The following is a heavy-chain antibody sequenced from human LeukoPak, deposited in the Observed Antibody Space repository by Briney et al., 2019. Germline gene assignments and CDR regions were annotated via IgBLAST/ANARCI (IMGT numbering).Heavy chain of an antibody. CDR2: IRSKANSYAT. CDR1: GFTFSGSA. Sequence: GGSLRLSCAASGFTFSGSAMHWVRQASGKGLEWVGRIRSKANSYATAYAASVKGRFTISRDDSKNTAYLQMNSLKTEDTAVYYCTTPLLDLAAAGTEVGMDVWGQGTTVTVSS. CDR3: TTPLLDLAAAGTEVGMDV. J-gene: IGHJ6*02. D-gene: IGHD6-13*01. V-gene: IGHV3-73*01.